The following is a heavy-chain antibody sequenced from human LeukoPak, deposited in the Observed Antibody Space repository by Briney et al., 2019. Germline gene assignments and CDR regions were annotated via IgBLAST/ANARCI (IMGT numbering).Heavy chain of an antibody. CDR1: GGSISSGDYY. V-gene: IGHV4-30-4*08. D-gene: IGHD3-9*01. Sequence: SQTLSLTCTVSGGSISSGDYYWSWIRQPPGKGLEWIGYIYYSGSTYYNPPLKSRVTISVDTSKNQFSLKLSSVTAADTAVYYCARDGGYYDIAFDPWGQGTLVTVSS. J-gene: IGHJ5*02. CDR2: IYYSGST. CDR3: ARDGGYYDIAFDP.